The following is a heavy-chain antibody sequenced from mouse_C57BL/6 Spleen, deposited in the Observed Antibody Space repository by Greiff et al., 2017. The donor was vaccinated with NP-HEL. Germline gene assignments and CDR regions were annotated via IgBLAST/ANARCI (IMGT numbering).Heavy chain of an antibody. V-gene: IGHV1-64*01. CDR3: AREGLLLFFDY. CDR1: GYTFTSYW. J-gene: IGHJ2*01. D-gene: IGHD2-10*01. CDR2: IHPNSGST. Sequence: QVQLQQSGAELVKPGASVKLSCKASGYTFTSYWMHWVKQRPGQGLEWIGMIHPNSGSTNYNEKFKSKATLTVDKSSSTAYMQLSSLTSEDSAVYYCAREGLLLFFDYWGQGTTLTVSS.